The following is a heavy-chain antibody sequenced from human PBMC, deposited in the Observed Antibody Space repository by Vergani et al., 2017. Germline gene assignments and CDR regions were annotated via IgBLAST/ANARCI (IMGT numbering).Heavy chain of an antibody. V-gene: IGHV5-51*01. CDR3: ARLRPVQLEPRYFDY. J-gene: IGHJ4*02. D-gene: IGHD1-1*01. CDR2: IYPGDSDT. Sequence: EVQLVQSGAEVKTPGESLKISCKGSGYSFTSYWIGWVRQMPGKGLEWMGIIYPGDSDTRYSPSFQGQVTISADKSISTAYLQWSSLKASDTAMYYCARLRPVQLEPRYFDYWGQGTLVTVSS. CDR1: GYSFTSYW.